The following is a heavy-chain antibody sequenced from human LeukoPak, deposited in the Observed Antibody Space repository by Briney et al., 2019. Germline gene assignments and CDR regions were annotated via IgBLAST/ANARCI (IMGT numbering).Heavy chain of an antibody. CDR3: ARSAWVDCFDY. J-gene: IGHJ4*02. V-gene: IGHV3-74*01. CDR2: INSDGSST. Sequence: PGGSLRLSCAASGFTFSSYEMNWVRQAPGKGLEWVSRINSDGSSTSYADSVKGRFTISRDNAKNTLYLQMNSLRAEDTAVYHCARSAWVDCFDYWGQGTLVTVSS. CDR1: GFTFSSYE. D-gene: IGHD2-15*01.